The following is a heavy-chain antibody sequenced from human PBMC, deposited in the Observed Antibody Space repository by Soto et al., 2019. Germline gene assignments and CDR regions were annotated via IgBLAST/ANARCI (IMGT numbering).Heavy chain of an antibody. CDR3: ATQTRGWYNFDY. CDR1: GFTFSSYS. Sequence: SESLSLSCTASGFTFSSYSLSWIRQAPGKGLEWIGYIYYSGSTNYNPSLKSRVTISVDTSKNQFSLKLSSVTAADTAVYYWATQTRGWYNFDYWGQGTLVTV. D-gene: IGHD6-19*01. CDR2: IYYSGST. J-gene: IGHJ4*02. V-gene: IGHV4-59*08.